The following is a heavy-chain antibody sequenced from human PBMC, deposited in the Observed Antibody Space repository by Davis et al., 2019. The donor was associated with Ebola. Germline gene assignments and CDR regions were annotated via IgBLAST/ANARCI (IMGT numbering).Heavy chain of an antibody. D-gene: IGHD6-19*01. Sequence: PGGSLRLSCAASGFTFNTYAMHWVRQAPGKGLAWVAVISKDGIYKNYVDSVKGRFTISRDNSKSTVYLQMNSLRPEDTAVYYCAKDLAVADDHFDYWGQGTLVTVSS. CDR1: GFTFNTYA. V-gene: IGHV3-30*18. CDR2: ISKDGIYK. CDR3: AKDLAVADDHFDY. J-gene: IGHJ4*02.